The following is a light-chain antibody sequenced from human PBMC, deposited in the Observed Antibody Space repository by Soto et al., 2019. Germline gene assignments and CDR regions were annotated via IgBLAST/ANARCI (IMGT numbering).Light chain of an antibody. CDR3: RSYTSSKTYV. V-gene: IGLV2-14*03. CDR2: DVT. CDR1: SNDIGGYNY. Sequence: QSALTQPASVSGSPGQSITIPCTGTSNDIGGYNYVSWYQQFPGKAPKLIIYDVTNRPSGGSIRFSGSKSGNTASLTISGLQAEDEADYYCRSYTSSKTYVFGTGTKVTVL. J-gene: IGLJ1*01.